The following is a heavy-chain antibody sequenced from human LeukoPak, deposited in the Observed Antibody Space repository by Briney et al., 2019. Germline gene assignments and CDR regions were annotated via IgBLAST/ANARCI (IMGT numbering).Heavy chain of an antibody. V-gene: IGHV3-21*01. Sequence: GGSLRLSCAASGFTFDDYGMNWVRHAPGKGLEWVSSISTSSTYIYYADSVRGRFTISRDNAKNSLYLQMNSLRVEDTAVYYCARRYSGDSPLDYWGQGTLVTVSS. CDR1: GFTFDDYG. CDR3: ARRYSGDSPLDY. J-gene: IGHJ4*02. CDR2: ISTSSTYI. D-gene: IGHD4-17*01.